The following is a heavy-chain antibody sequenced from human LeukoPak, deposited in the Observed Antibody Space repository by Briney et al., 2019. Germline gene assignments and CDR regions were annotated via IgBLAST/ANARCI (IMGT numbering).Heavy chain of an antibody. V-gene: IGHV4-30-2*01. Sequence: SETLSLTCAVSGGSISSGGYSRSWIRQPPGKGLEWIGYIYHSGSTYYNPSLKSRVTISVDRSKNQFSLKLSSVTAADTAVYYCARIVHSGYDEGAIFDYWGQGTLVTVSS. J-gene: IGHJ4*02. CDR3: ARIVHSGYDEGAIFDY. D-gene: IGHD5-12*01. CDR2: IYHSGST. CDR1: GGSISSGGYS.